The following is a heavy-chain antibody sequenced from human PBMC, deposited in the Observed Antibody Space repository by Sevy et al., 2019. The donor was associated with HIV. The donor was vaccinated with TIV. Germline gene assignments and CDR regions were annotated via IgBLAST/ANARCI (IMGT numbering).Heavy chain of an antibody. CDR2: IGWNTGFI. CDR1: GFTFDDYA. V-gene: IGHV3-9*01. J-gene: IGHJ6*03. Sequence: GGSLRLSCAASGFTFDDYAMHWVRHAPGKGLEWVSGIGWNTGFIAYADSVMGRFTISRDNAKNSLYLQMNSLRAEDTALYYCVKDMDPRYVYYYMDVWGKGTTVTVSS. D-gene: IGHD5-12*01. CDR3: VKDMDPRYVYYYMDV.